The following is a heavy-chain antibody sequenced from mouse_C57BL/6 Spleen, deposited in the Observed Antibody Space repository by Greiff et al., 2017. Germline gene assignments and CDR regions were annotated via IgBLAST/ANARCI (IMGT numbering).Heavy chain of an antibody. V-gene: IGHV5-17*01. J-gene: IGHJ2*01. CDR3: ANDGGFYFDY. CDR1: GFTFSDYG. D-gene: IGHD2-3*01. CDR2: ISSGSSTI. Sequence: EVQLVESGGGLVKPGGSLKLSCAASGFTFSDYGMHWVRQAPEKGLVWVAYISSGSSTIYYADTVKGRFTIARDNAKDTLFLQMTSLRAEDTAMYYCANDGGFYFDYWGQGTTLTVSS.